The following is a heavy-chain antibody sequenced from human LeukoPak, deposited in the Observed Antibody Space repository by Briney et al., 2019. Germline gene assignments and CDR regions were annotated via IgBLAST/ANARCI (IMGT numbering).Heavy chain of an antibody. CDR2: ISGSGGST. J-gene: IGHJ4*02. V-gene: IGHV3-23*01. CDR1: GFTFSSYA. CDR3: AKDRVYSNYIPDFPVDY. Sequence: GSLRLSCAASGFTFSSYAMSWVRQAPGKGLEWVSAISGSGGSTYYADSVKGRFTISRDNSKNTLYLQMNSLRAEDTAVYYCAKDRVYSNYIPDFPVDYWGQGTLVTVSS. D-gene: IGHD4-11*01.